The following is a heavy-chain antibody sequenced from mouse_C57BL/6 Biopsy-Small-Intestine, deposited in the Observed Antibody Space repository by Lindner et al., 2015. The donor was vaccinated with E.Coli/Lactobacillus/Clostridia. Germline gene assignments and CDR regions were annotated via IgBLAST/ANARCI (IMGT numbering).Heavy chain of an antibody. CDR3: ARDYYGGRYYFDY. Sequence: VQLQESGGGLVKPGGSLKLSCAASGFTFSSYAMSWVRQTPEKRLEWVATISDGGSYTYYADNVKGRFTISRDNAKNNLYLQMSHLKSEDTAMFYCARDYYGGRYYFDYWGQGTTLTVSS. CDR2: ISDGGSYT. J-gene: IGHJ2*01. CDR1: GFTFSSYA. V-gene: IGHV5-4*01. D-gene: IGHD1-1*01.